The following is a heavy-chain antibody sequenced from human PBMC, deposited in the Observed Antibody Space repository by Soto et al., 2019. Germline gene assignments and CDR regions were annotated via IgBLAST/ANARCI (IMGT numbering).Heavy chain of an antibody. CDR3: VRKPLATLALYGMVT. CDR1: CESISSSSYY. Sequence: PSETLSLTCIVSCESISSSSYYWGWIRQPPGKGLEWIGSIYYSGRTYYNPSFKSRVTISIDTSKNQFSLKLSSVTATDAAAYYSVRKPLATLALYGMVTWGQGTTVTVS. CDR2: IYYSGRT. J-gene: IGHJ6*02. V-gene: IGHV4-39*01. D-gene: IGHD6-6*01.